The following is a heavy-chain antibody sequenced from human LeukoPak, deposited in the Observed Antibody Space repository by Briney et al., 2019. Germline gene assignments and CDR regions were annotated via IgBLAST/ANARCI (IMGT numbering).Heavy chain of an antibody. V-gene: IGHV3-33*06. CDR1: GFTFSSYG. J-gene: IGHJ6*02. D-gene: IGHD3-22*01. CDR2: IWYDGSNK. CDR3: AKGAPYYYDSSSYYYYYGMDV. Sequence: GSLRLSCAASGFTFSSYGMHWVRQAPGKGLEWVAVIWYDGSNKYYADSVKGRFTISRDNSKNTLYLQMNSLRAEETAVYYCAKGAPYYYDSSSYYYYYGMDVWGQGTTVTVSS.